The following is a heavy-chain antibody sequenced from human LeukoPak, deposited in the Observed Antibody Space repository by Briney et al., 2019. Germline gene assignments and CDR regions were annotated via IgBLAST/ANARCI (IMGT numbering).Heavy chain of an antibody. CDR2: INHSGST. D-gene: IGHD3-16*01. J-gene: IGHJ4*02. CDR1: GGSFSGYY. Sequence: YPSETLSLTCAVYGGSFSGYYWSWIRQPPGKGLEWIGEINHSGSTNYNPSLKSRVTISVDTSKNQFSLKLSSVTAADTAVYYCARHLAGDYWGQGTLVTVSS. V-gene: IGHV4-34*01. CDR3: ARHLAGDY.